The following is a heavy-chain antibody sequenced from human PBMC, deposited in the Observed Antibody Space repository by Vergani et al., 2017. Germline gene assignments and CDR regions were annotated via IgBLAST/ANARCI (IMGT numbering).Heavy chain of an antibody. D-gene: IGHD1-1*01. CDR3: ARHTTYTDS. CDR2: IYPADSDT. CDR1: EYSFGNYW. Sequence: EVELVQSGPEMRKPGESMKISCKGSEYSFGNYWIGWVRQMPGKGLEWMGIIYPADSDTRCSPSFQGQVTISADKSISTAFLQWDSLKASDTALYYCARHTTYTDSWGQGTLVTVSS. V-gene: IGHV5-51*01. J-gene: IGHJ4*02.